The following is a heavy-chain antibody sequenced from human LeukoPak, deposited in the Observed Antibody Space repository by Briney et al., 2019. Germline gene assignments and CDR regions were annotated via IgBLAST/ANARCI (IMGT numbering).Heavy chain of an antibody. CDR3: ARGPSRNNADTAIDY. V-gene: IGHV1-2*02. Sequence: GASVKVSRKASRYTFTGYYMHWVRQAPGQGLEGMGWINPNSGGTNYAQKLQGRVTMTRDTSISTAYMELSRLRSDDRAVYYCARGPSRNNADTAIDYWGQGTLVTVSS. J-gene: IGHJ4*02. CDR1: RYTFTGYY. D-gene: IGHD1/OR15-1a*01. CDR2: INPNSGGT.